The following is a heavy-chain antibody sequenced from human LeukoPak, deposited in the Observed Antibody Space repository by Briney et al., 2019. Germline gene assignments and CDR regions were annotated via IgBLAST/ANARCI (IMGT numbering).Heavy chain of an antibody. CDR2: ISGDGTST. Sequence: GGSLRLSCAASGFIFKSYWMHWVRQVPGKRLVWVSRISGDGTSTRYADSVKGRFTIFRDNAKNTLYLQMNSLRAEDSAVYYCARVDCSGGSCADYWGQGTLVTVSS. D-gene: IGHD2-15*01. V-gene: IGHV3-74*01. CDR3: ARVDCSGGSCADY. J-gene: IGHJ4*02. CDR1: GFIFKSYW.